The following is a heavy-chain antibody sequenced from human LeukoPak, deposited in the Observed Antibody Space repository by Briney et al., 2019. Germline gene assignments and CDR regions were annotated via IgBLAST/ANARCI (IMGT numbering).Heavy chain of an antibody. V-gene: IGHV5-51*01. CDR3: NIAARHNWFDP. CDR1: GYTFTSYW. Sequence: KVSCKASGYTFTSYWIGWVRQMPGKGLEWMGIIYPGDSDTRYSPSFQGQVTISADKSISTAYLQWSSLKASDTAMYYCNIAARHNWFDPWGQGTLVTVSS. J-gene: IGHJ5*02. D-gene: IGHD6-6*01. CDR2: IYPGDSDT.